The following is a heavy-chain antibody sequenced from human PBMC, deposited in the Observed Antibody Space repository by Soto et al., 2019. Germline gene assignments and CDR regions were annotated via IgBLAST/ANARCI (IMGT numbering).Heavy chain of an antibody. D-gene: IGHD2-8*01. CDR3: AKPHLIVLMVYAYFDY. V-gene: IGHV3-30*18. CDR1: GFTFSSYG. CDR2: ISYDGSNK. J-gene: IGHJ4*02. Sequence: GGSLRLSCAASGFTFSSYGMHWVRQAPGKGLEWVAVISYDGSNKYYADSVKGRFTISRDNSKNTLYLQMNSLRAEDTAVYYCAKPHLIVLMVYAYFDYWGQGTLVTVSS.